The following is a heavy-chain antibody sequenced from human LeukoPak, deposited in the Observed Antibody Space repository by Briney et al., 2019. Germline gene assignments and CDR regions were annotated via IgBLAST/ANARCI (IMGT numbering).Heavy chain of an antibody. D-gene: IGHD6-19*01. Sequence: SETLSLTCTVPRGSISISRYYRGCIRQPRGKGLEWIGSGYYVGSTYYYPSRKARVPISVETAKNQFCLNLSAVSAANPAISYCARGPVIAVTGWGPWELPPAGHDYWGQGTLVTVSS. CDR3: ARGPVIAVTGWGPWELPPAGHDY. CDR2: GYYVGST. CDR1: RGSISISRYY. V-gene: IGHV4-39*07. J-gene: IGHJ4*02.